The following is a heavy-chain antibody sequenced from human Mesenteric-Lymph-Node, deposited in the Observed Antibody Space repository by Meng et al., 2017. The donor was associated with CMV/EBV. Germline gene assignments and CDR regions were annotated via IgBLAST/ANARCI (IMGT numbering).Heavy chain of an antibody. CDR3: AKDPNYYPNWFDP. Sequence: ASGFTVSSYAMSWVRQAPGKGLEWVSAISGSGGSTYYADSVKGRFTISRDNSKNTLYLQMNSLRAEDTAVYYCAKDPNYYPNWFDPWGQGTLVTVSS. J-gene: IGHJ5*02. V-gene: IGHV3-23*01. CDR1: GFTVSSYA. D-gene: IGHD3-22*01. CDR2: ISGSGGST.